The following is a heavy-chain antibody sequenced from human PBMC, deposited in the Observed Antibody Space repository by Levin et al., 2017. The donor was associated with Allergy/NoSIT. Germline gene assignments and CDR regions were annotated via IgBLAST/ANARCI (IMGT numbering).Heavy chain of an antibody. CDR1: GGSISSGDYY. CDR3: ALNLDGVGELSFNDAFDI. CDR2: IYYSGST. D-gene: IGHD3-16*02. Sequence: SETLSLTCTVSGGSISSGDYYWSWIRQPPGTGLEWIGYIYYSGSTYYNPSLKSRVTISVDTSKNQFSLKLSSVTAADTAVYYCALNLDGVGELSFNDAFDIWGQGTMVTVSS. J-gene: IGHJ3*02. V-gene: IGHV4-30-4*01.